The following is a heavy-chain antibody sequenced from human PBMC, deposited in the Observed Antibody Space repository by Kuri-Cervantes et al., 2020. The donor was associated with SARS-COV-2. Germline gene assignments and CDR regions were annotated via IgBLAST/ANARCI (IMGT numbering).Heavy chain of an antibody. CDR3: AKDSSDISEDAFDI. Sequence: ASVKVSCKASGYTFTSYDINWVRQATGQGLEWMGWMNPNSGNTGYAQKFQGRVTMTRNTSISTAYMELNSLRAEDTALYYCAKDSSDISEDAFDIWGQGTMVTVSS. CDR2: MNPNSGNT. J-gene: IGHJ3*02. D-gene: IGHD3-9*01. CDR1: GYTFTSYD. V-gene: IGHV1-8*01.